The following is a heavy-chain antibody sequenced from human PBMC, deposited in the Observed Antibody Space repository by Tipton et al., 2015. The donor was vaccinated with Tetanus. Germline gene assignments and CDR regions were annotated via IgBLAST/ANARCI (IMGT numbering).Heavy chain of an antibody. Sequence: CAASGFTFSSYSMNWVRQAPGKGLEWVSSISSSSSYIYYADSVKGRFTISRDNAKNSLYLQMNSLRAEDTAVYYCAREADCSGGSCFSGDFDNWGQGTQVTVSS. D-gene: IGHD2-15*01. J-gene: IGHJ4*02. CDR3: AREADCSGGSCFSGDFDN. V-gene: IGHV3-21*01. CDR1: GFTFSSYS. CDR2: ISSSSSYI.